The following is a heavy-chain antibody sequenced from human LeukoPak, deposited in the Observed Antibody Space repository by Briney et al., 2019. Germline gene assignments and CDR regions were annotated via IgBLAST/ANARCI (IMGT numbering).Heavy chain of an antibody. Sequence: ASVTVSFTASGYTFASYGFSWVRQAPGQGLEWMGWISAYNGDTNYAQKFQGRVTMTTERSTTTAYMELRSLRSDDTAMYYRARTPVGFNTVTATDVRYWGQGTLVTVSS. J-gene: IGHJ4*02. CDR1: GYTFASYG. V-gene: IGHV1-18*01. CDR2: ISAYNGDT. CDR3: ARTPVGFNTVTATDVRY. D-gene: IGHD4-17*01.